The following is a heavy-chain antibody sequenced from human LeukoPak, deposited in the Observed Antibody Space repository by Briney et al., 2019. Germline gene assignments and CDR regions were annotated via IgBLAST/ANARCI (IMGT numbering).Heavy chain of an antibody. CDR3: ANRVGLRYYYFDY. Sequence: GGSLRLSCTASGFAMSWVRQAPGKGLEWIASIRGSGDDSTYYADSVKGRFIISRDHFKNTLYLQMDSLRAEDSAVYYCANRVGLRYYYFDYWGQGTLVTVSS. D-gene: IGHD4-17*01. V-gene: IGHV3-23*01. J-gene: IGHJ4*02. CDR1: GFA. CDR2: IRGSGDDST.